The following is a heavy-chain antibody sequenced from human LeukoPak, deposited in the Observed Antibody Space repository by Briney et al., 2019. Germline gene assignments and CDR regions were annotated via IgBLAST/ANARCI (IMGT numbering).Heavy chain of an antibody. J-gene: IGHJ4*02. CDR2: TSYDGSKK. V-gene: IGHV3-30*04. CDR3: VRDMGSSSTCFDH. CDR1: GFTFNYYA. D-gene: IGHD6-13*01. Sequence: QPGGSLRLSCAASGFTFNYYAMHWVRLAPGKGLEWVAGTSYDGSKKMYADSAKGRFSISRDNAKNMLYVQMNSLTVEDTAVYYCVRDMGSSSTCFDHWGQGILVAVSS.